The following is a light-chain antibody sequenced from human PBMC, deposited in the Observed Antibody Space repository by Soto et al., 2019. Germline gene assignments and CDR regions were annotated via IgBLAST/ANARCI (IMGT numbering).Light chain of an antibody. J-gene: IGLJ2*01. CDR3: CSYTGRYSVV. CDR2: DVT. CDR1: SSDVGAYNY. V-gene: IGLV2-11*01. Sequence: QSALTQPRSVSGSPGQSVTISCIETSSDVGAYNYVFWYKQYPGKAPKLIIYDVTQRPSGVPDRFSGSKSGNTASLIISGLQADDEADYHCCSYTGRYSVVFGGGTKLTVL.